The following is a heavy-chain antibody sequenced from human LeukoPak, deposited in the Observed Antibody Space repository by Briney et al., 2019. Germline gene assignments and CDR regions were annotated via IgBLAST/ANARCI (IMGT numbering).Heavy chain of an antibody. J-gene: IGHJ4*02. CDR3: ATDGSGWRVLDY. CDR2: MNPNSGNT. D-gene: IGHD3-10*01. V-gene: IGHV1-8*01. CDR1: GYTFTSYD. Sequence: ASVKVSCKASGYTFTSYDINWVRQATGQGLEWMGWMNPNSGNTGYAQKFQGRVTMTRNTSISTAYMELSRLRSDDTAVYYCATDGSGWRVLDYWGQGTLVTVSS.